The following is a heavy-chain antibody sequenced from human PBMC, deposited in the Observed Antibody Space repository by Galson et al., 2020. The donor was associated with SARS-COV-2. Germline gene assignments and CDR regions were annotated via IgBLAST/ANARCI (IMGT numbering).Heavy chain of an antibody. D-gene: IGHD3-10*01. Sequence: GGSLRLSCAASGLSVSNNDMSWVRQAPGKGLEWVSVIDSGGGTNYADSVKGRFTITRDNSKNTLYLQINNLRAEDTAVYYCARDYYYDSGRYGMDVWGQGTTVTVSS. V-gene: IGHV3-53*01. J-gene: IGHJ6*02. CDR3: ARDYYYDSGRYGMDV. CDR1: GLSVSNND. CDR2: IDSGGGT.